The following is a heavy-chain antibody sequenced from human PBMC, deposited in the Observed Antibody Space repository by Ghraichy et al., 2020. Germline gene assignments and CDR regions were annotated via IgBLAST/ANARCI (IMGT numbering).Heavy chain of an antibody. Sequence: GESLNISCAASGFIFSDYDMKWVRQAPGKGLEWVSHISSSSSTIYYADSVKGRFTISRDNAQNSLYLQMNSLRDEDTAVYFCARDLRLSFWGQGTLVTVSS. CDR3: ARDLRLSF. J-gene: IGHJ4*02. CDR1: GFIFSDYD. D-gene: IGHD3-16*01. CDR2: ISSSSSTI. V-gene: IGHV3-48*02.